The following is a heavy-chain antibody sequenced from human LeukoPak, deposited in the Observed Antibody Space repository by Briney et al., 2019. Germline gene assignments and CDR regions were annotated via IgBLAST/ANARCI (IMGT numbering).Heavy chain of an antibody. CDR1: GGTFSSYA. CDR3: ARSYCSSTSCSRSPNWFDP. V-gene: IGHV1-69*13. J-gene: IGHJ5*02. Sequence: SVKVSCKASGGTFSSYAISWVRQAPGQGHEWMGGIIPIFGTANYAQKFQGRVTITADESTSTAYMELSSLRSEDTAVYYCARSYCSSTSCSRSPNWFDPWGQGTLVTVSS. CDR2: IIPIFGTA. D-gene: IGHD2-2*01.